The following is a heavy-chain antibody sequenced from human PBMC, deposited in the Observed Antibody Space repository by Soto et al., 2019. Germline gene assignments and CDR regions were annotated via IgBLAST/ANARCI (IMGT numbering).Heavy chain of an antibody. J-gene: IGHJ4*02. CDR3: VRGTATTGTSIHLEQ. D-gene: IGHD1-7*01. CDR1: GFRFRDRG. Sequence: QVQLVESGGGAVQPGRSLRLSCATSGFRFRDRGMHWIRQARDKRLEWVASISHDGEYTYYADPVKGRFTVSRDNSKNTLSLQMDSLKTADTALYHCVRGTATTGTSIHLEQWGRGAQVTVSP. V-gene: IGHV3-30*03. CDR2: ISHDGEYT.